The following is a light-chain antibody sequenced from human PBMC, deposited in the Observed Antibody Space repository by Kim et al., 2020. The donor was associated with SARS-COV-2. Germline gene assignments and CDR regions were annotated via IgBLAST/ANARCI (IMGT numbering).Light chain of an antibody. CDR3: SSYTSSSTSVV. CDR2: DVS. CDR1: SSDVGGYNY. Sequence: QSITISCTGTSSDVGGYNYVSWYQQHPGKAPNLMIYDVSKRPSGVSNRFSGSKTGNTASLTISGLQAEDEADYYCSSYTSSSTSVVFGGGTQLTVL. J-gene: IGLJ2*01. V-gene: IGLV2-14*04.